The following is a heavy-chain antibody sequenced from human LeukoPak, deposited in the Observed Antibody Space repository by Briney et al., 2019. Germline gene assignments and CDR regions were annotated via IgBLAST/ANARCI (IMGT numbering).Heavy chain of an antibody. CDR1: GFSLHTPTLG. V-gene: IGHV2-5*02. CDR2: LFWDDDS. CDR3: AHATNSHFDY. Sequence: SGPTLVNPTQTLTLTCTFSGFSLHTPTLGVGWIRQPPGKALEWLALLFWDDDSRLSPSLESRLTITKDTSKNQVVLTMTDMDPVDTATYYCAHATNSHFDYWGQGTLVTVSS. D-gene: IGHD4-23*01. J-gene: IGHJ4*02.